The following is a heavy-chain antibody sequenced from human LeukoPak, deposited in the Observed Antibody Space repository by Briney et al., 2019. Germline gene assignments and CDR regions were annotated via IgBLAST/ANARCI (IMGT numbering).Heavy chain of an antibody. CDR1: GDTLSTYY. J-gene: IGHJ4*02. D-gene: IGHD3-10*01. CDR3: ARDKAHTYGYYFDP. V-gene: IGHV4-4*08. Sequence: SETLSLTCTVSGDTLSTYYWNWIRQTPGKGLEWIGHIPNGRTDYNTSLKSRGFISVDTSKNQIFLKLTSVTAADTAVYFCARDKAHTYGYYFDPWGQGTQVLVSS. CDR2: IPNGRT.